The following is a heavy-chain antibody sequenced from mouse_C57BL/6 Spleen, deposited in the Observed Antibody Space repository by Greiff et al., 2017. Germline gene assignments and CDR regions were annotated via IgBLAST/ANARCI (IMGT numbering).Heavy chain of an antibody. CDR1: GYTFTSYW. D-gene: IGHD1-1*01. Sequence: VQLQQPGAELVKPGASVKLSCKASGYTFTSYWMHWVKQRPGQGLEWIGMINPNSGSTNYNEKFKSKATLTVDKSSSTAYMQLSSLTSEDSAVYCGARSYYGSSSGYFDYWGQGTTVTVSS. CDR2: INPNSGST. CDR3: ARSYYGSSSGYFDY. V-gene: IGHV1-64*01. J-gene: IGHJ2*01.